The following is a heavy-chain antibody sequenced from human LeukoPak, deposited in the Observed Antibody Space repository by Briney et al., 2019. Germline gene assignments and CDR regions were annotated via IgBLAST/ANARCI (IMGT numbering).Heavy chain of an antibody. J-gene: IGHJ4*02. Sequence: QPGGSLRLSCTASGFTFSSYSMNWVRQAPGKGLEWVSYISSSSSTIYYADSVKGRFTISRDNAKNSLYLQMNSLRAEDTAVYYCASHGSSGYWGQGTLVTVSS. V-gene: IGHV3-48*01. D-gene: IGHD3-10*01. CDR3: ASHGSSGY. CDR1: GFTFSSYS. CDR2: ISSSSSTI.